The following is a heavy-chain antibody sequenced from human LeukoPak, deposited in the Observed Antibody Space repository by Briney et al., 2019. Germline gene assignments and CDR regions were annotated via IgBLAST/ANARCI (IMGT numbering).Heavy chain of an antibody. CDR2: INPSSGGT. CDR1: GYTFTGYY. V-gene: IGHV1-2*02. D-gene: IGHD2-15*01. CDR3: ARGVVAATFYYYMDV. Sequence: ASVKVSCKPSGYTFTGYYMHWVRQAPGQGLEWMGWINPSSGGTNYPQEFQGRVTMTRDTSLSTAYMELSGLRSDDTAVYYCARGVVAATFYYYMDVWGKGTTVTVSS. J-gene: IGHJ6*03.